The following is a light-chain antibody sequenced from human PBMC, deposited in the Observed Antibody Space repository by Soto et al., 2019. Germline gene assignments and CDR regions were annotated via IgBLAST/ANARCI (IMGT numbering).Light chain of an antibody. V-gene: IGKV1-33*01. CDR3: QQYHTSSIT. J-gene: IGKJ5*01. CDR2: DAS. CDR1: QDISNY. Sequence: DIQMTQSPSSLSASVGDRVTITCQASQDISNYLNWYQQKPGKAPKLLIYDASTLERGVPSRFSGTGSGTEFTLSIDSLQPDDFATYYCQQYHTSSITFGQGTRLEI.